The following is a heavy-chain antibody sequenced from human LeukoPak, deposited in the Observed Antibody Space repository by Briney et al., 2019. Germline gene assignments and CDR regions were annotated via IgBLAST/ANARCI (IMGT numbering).Heavy chain of an antibody. D-gene: IGHD5-18*01. Sequence: SVKVSCKASGGTFSSYAISWVRQAPGQGLEWMGGIVPILGTASYAQKFQGRVTITADKSTSTAFMELSSLRADDTAVYYCASNVWLRGGDYWYFDLWGRGTLVTVSS. CDR3: ASNVWLRGGDYWYFDL. J-gene: IGHJ2*01. CDR2: IVPILGTA. CDR1: GGTFSSYA. V-gene: IGHV1-69*06.